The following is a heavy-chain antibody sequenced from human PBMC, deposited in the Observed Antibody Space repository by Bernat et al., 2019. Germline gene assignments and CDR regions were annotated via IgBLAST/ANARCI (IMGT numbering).Heavy chain of an antibody. CDR3: AFQKGYAWSWFDP. Sequence: QVQLVQSGIEVKRPGASVKVSCKAFGYTVDTYGITWVRQAPGQGLEWMGWIGARDGNTHYAQKFQGRVTMTTDTSTATAYMDLRSLTSDDTAIYYCAFQKGYAWSWFDPWGQGTLVTVSS. CDR2: IGARDGNT. D-gene: IGHD2-2*01. J-gene: IGHJ5*02. CDR1: GYTVDTYG. V-gene: IGHV1-18*01.